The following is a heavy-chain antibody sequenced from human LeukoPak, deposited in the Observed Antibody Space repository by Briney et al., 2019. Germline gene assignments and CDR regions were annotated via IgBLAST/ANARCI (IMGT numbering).Heavy chain of an antibody. CDR1: GFTVSSNY. CDR2: IYSGGST. V-gene: IGHV3-66*01. D-gene: IGHD4-17*01. CDR3: ARENRYGDYADAFDI. J-gene: IGHJ3*02. Sequence: PGGSLRLSCAASGFTVSSNYMSWVRQAPGKGLEWVSVIYSGGSTYYADSVKGRFTISRDNSKNTLYLQMNSLRAEDTAVYYCARENRYGDYADAFDIWGQGTMVTVSS.